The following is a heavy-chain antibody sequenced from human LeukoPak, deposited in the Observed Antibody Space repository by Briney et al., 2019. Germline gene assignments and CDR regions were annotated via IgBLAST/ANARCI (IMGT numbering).Heavy chain of an antibody. CDR1: GYTFTSYD. V-gene: IGHV1-8*01. CDR3: ARASPSTFDAFDI. J-gene: IGHJ3*02. D-gene: IGHD3-16*01. CDR2: MNPNSGNT. Sequence: VASVKVSCKASGYTFTSYDINWVRRATGQGLEWMGWMNPNSGNTGYAQKFQGRVTMTRNTSISTAYMELSSLRSEDTAVYYCARASPSTFDAFDIWGQGTMVTVSS.